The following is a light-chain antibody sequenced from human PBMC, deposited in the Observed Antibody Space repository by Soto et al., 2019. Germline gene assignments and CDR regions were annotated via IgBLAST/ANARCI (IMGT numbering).Light chain of an antibody. V-gene: IGLV1-51*01. Sequence: QSVLTQPPSVSAAPGQKVPISCSGSSSNIGNNYVSWYQQLPGTAPKLLIYDNNKRPPGIPDRFSGSKSGTSATLGITGLQTGDEADYYCGTWDSSLSGVFGTGTKVTVL. CDR2: DNN. CDR1: SSNIGNNY. J-gene: IGLJ1*01. CDR3: GTWDSSLSGV.